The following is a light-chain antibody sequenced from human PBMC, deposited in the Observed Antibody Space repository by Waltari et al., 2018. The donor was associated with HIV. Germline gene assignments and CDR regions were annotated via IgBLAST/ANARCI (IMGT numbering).Light chain of an antibody. CDR3: QQSET. V-gene: IGKV3-20*01. CDR2: GAS. J-gene: IGKJ1*01. CDR1: QSVSSSY. Sequence: EIVLTQSPGTLSLSPGERVTLSCRASQSVSSSYLAWYQQKSGQAPRLLIYGASSRATGIPDRFSGSGSGTEFTLTIARLEPEDFAVYYCQQSETFGQGTRVEIK.